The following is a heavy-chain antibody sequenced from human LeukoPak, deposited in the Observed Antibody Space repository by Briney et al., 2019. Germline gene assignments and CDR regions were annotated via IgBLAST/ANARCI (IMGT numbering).Heavy chain of an antibody. CDR2: IIPIFGTA. CDR3: ARDNSVEDTAWWFDP. CDR1: GGTFSSYA. J-gene: IGHJ5*02. D-gene: IGHD4-23*01. V-gene: IGHV1-69*06. Sequence: GASVKVSCKASGGTFSSYAISWVRQAPGQGLEWMGGIIPIFGTANYAQKFQGRVTITADKSTSTDYMELSSLRSEDTAAYYCARDNSVEDTAWWFDPWGQGTLVTVSS.